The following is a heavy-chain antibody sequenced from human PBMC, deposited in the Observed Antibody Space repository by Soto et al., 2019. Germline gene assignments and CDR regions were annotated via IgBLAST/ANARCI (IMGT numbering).Heavy chain of an antibody. V-gene: IGHV3-15*07. CDR1: GFTFSNAW. J-gene: IGHJ3*02. D-gene: IGHD6-13*01. CDR3: TTDRGIAAAPRAFDI. CDR2: IKSKTDGGTT. Sequence: GGSLRLSCAASGFTFSNAWMNWVRQAPGKGLEWVGRIKSKTDGGTTEYAAPVKGRFTISRDDSKNTLYLQMNSLKTEDTAVYYCTTDRGIAAAPRAFDIWGQGTMVTVSS.